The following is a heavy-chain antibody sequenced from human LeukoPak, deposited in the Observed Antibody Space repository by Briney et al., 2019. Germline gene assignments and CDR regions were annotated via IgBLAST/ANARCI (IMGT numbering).Heavy chain of an antibody. D-gene: IGHD3-3*01. J-gene: IGHJ6*03. CDR1: GGSISSYY. CDR3: ARQESGPYHYMDV. Sequence: KSSETLSLTCTVSGGSISSYYWTWIRQAPGKGLEWIGYVYYSVSTNYNPSLKSRVSISQDTSKNQVSLKLSSVTAADTAVYYCARQESGPYHYMDVWGKGTTVAVSS. V-gene: IGHV4-59*08. CDR2: VYYSVST.